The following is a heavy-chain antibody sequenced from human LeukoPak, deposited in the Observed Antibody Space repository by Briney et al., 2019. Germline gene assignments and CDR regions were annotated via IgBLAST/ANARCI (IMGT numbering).Heavy chain of an antibody. CDR2: MYYSGST. Sequence: SETLSLTCTVSGGSISSGDYYWSWIRQPPGKGLEWIAYMYYSGSTYYNPSLKSRGTMSADTSKNQLSLKLSSVTAADTAVYYCARPYYYDSRIDPWGQGILVTVSS. D-gene: IGHD3-22*01. CDR3: ARPYYYDSRIDP. CDR1: GGSISSGDYY. J-gene: IGHJ5*02. V-gene: IGHV4-30-4*01.